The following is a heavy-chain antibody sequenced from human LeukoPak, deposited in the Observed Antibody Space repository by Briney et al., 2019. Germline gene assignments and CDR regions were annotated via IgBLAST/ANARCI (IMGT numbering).Heavy chain of an antibody. Sequence: SETLSLTCTVSGGSISDYYWSWIRQPAGKGLEWIGRIYTTGSTDYNPSLKSRVTISVDTSKNQFSLKLSSVTAADTAVYYCARDHRYYDILTGSPRGGGAFDIWGQGTMVTVSS. V-gene: IGHV4-4*07. D-gene: IGHD3-9*01. CDR2: IYTTGST. CDR1: GGSISDYY. CDR3: ARDHRYYDILTGSPRGGGAFDI. J-gene: IGHJ3*02.